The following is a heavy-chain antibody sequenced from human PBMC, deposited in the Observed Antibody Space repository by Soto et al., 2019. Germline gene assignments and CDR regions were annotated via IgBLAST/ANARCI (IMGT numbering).Heavy chain of an antibody. Sequence: QVQLQQWGAGLLKPSETLSLTCAVYGGSFSGYYWNWIRQPPGKGLEWIGEINHSGSTNYNPSLKGWVTISVETSKNQLPLNVSSVTAAGTAVYYCARGGSTLVRGRHWFDPWGQGTLVTVSS. CDR2: INHSGST. D-gene: IGHD3-10*01. J-gene: IGHJ5*02. V-gene: IGHV4-34*01. CDR1: GGSFSGYY. CDR3: ARGGSTLVRGRHWFDP.